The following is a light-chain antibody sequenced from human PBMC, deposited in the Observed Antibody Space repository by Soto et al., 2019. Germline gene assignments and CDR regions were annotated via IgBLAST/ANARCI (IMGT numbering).Light chain of an antibody. V-gene: IGKV1-39*01. CDR2: AAS. J-gene: IGKJ5*01. Sequence: DIQLTQSPSSLSASVGDRVTITCRASQSISGYLNWYQQKPGKAPNLLIYAASSLQSGVSSRFSGSGSGTDFTLTINSLHPEDFATYYCQQSYSTPITFGQGTRLEIK. CDR3: QQSYSTPIT. CDR1: QSISGY.